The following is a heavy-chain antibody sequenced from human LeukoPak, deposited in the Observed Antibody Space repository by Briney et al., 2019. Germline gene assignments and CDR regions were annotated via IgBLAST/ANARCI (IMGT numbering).Heavy chain of an antibody. D-gene: IGHD3-22*01. V-gene: IGHV3-30-3*01. J-gene: IGHJ4*02. CDR2: ISYDGSNK. CDR1: GFTFSSYA. Sequence: GGSLRLSCAASGFTFSSYAIFWVRQAPGKGLEWVAIISYDGSNKYYADSVKGRFTISRDNSKNMLYLQMNSLRSEDTAVYYCARGASSYYESSGYSYYFDFWGQGTLVTVSS. CDR3: ARGASSYYESSGYSYYFDF.